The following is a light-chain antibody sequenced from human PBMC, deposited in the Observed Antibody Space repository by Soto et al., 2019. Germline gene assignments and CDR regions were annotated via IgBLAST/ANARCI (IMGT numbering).Light chain of an antibody. CDR3: KNYNSYPEG. Sequence: SASVGCTSSMTCGAIQSISSWLAWYQQKPGKAPKLLIYKASTLKSGVPSRFSGSGSGTESPLTIRSLQPDDCATYYCKNYNSYPEGIGQGTKVDI. J-gene: IGKJ1*01. V-gene: IGKV1-5*03. CDR1: QSISSW. CDR2: KAS.